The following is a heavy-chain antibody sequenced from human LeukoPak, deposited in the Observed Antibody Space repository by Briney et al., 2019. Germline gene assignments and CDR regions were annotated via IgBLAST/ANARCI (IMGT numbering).Heavy chain of an antibody. J-gene: IGHJ4*02. CDR3: ARDGGYRGSYYGGYDY. CDR1: GFTFSSYW. Sequence: PGGSLRLSCAASGFTFSSYWMSWVRQAPGKGLEWVANIKQDGSEKYYVDSVKGRFTISRDNAKNSLYLQMNSLRAEDTAVYYCARDGGYRGSYYGGYDYWGQGTLVTVSS. D-gene: IGHD1-26*01. V-gene: IGHV3-7*01. CDR2: IKQDGSEK.